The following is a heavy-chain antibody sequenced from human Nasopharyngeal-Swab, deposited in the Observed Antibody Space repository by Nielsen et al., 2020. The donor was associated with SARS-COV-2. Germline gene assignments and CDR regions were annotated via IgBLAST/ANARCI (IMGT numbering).Heavy chain of an antibody. CDR3: ATDNRRYFGSRSYNVDC. CDR1: GITFSNAW. Sequence: GGSLRLSCAASGITFSNAWMTWVRQAPGKGLEWVGHIASKIDGGTADYAAPVKGRFTISRDDSKNTVYVQMNSLKTEDTGVYYCATDNRRYFGSRSYNVDCWGQGTLVTASS. V-gene: IGHV3-15*04. D-gene: IGHD3-10*01. CDR2: IASKIDGGTA. J-gene: IGHJ4*02.